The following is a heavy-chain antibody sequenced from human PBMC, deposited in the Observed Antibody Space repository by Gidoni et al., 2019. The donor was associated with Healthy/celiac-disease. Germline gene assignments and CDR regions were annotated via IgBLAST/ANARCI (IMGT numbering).Heavy chain of an antibody. V-gene: IGHV3-30*18. J-gene: IGHJ3*02. CDR2: ISYDGSNK. D-gene: IGHD4-17*01. CDR3: AKVGYGDYDAFDI. CDR1: GFTFSSYG. Sequence: QVQLVESGGGVVQPGRSLRLSCAASGFTFSSYGMHWVRQAPGKGLEWVAVISYDGSNKYYADSVKGRFTISRDNSKNTLYLQMNSLRAEDTAVYYCAKVGYGDYDAFDIWGQGTMVTVSS.